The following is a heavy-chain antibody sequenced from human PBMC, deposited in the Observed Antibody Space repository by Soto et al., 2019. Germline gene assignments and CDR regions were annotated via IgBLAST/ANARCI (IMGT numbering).Heavy chain of an antibody. D-gene: IGHD4-17*01. CDR3: ASHTLTTRGVYYYYYGMDV. J-gene: IGHJ6*02. CDR1: GGTFSSYA. Sequence: QVQLVQSGAEVKKPGSSVKVSCKASGGTFSSYAISWVRQAPGQGLEWMGGIIPIFGTANYAQKFQGRVTITADESTSTAYMELSSLRSEDTAVYYCASHTLTTRGVYYYYYGMDVWGQGTTVTVSS. CDR2: IIPIFGTA. V-gene: IGHV1-69*12.